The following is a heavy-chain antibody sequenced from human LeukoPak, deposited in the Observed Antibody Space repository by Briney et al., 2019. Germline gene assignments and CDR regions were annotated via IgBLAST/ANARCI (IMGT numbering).Heavy chain of an antibody. CDR3: ARALPYYYYGMDV. Sequence: SETLSLTCTVSGGSISSYYWSWIRQPPGKGLEWIGEINHSGSTNYNPSLKSRVTISVDTSKNQFSLKLSSVTAADTAVYYCARALPYYYYGMDVWGQGTTVTVSS. J-gene: IGHJ6*02. CDR2: INHSGST. V-gene: IGHV4-34*01. CDR1: GGSISSYY.